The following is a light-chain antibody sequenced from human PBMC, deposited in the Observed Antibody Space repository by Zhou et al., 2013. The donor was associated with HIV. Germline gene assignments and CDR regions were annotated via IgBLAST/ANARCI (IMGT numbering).Light chain of an antibody. CDR2: DVT. CDR1: SSDVGGYNY. V-gene: IGLV2-14*01. Sequence: QSALTQPASVSGSPGQSITISCTGTSSDVGGYNYVSWYQQHPGKAPKLMIYDVTKRPSGVSNRFSGSKSGNTASLTISGLQAEDEADYYCSSYTHSSTLFGTGTKVTVL. CDR3: SSYTHSSTL. J-gene: IGLJ1*01.